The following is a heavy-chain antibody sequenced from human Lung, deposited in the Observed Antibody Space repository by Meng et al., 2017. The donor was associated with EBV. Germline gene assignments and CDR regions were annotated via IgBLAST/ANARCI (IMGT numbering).Heavy chain of an antibody. Sequence: QGQLQQVGAGLLKPSETLSLTCSVYGGTFSDYYWSWIRQPPGKGLEWIGEINHSGTTNYSPSLKSRVTISADTSKKQFSLKLSSVTAADTAVYYCARDYGLGSHVPFDLWGRGTLVTVSS. CDR1: GGTFSDYY. V-gene: IGHV4-34*02. J-gene: IGHJ2*01. CDR2: INHSGTT. D-gene: IGHD3-10*01. CDR3: ARDYGLGSHVPFDL.